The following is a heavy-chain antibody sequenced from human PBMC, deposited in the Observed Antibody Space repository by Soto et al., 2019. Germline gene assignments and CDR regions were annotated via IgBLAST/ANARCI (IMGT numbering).Heavy chain of an antibody. CDR1: GFTFSSYT. D-gene: IGHD2-15*01. Sequence: EVQVLESGGGLGQPGGSLRLSRAASGFTFSSYTMAWVRQAPGKGLEWVSSISGSGGSPYYADSVQGRFTISRDNYKNTVSLQMNSLRAEDTATYYCTKARCSGDTCFVPDYWGHGTLVIVSS. J-gene: IGHJ4*01. CDR3: TKARCSGDTCFVPDY. V-gene: IGHV3-23*01. CDR2: ISGSGGSP.